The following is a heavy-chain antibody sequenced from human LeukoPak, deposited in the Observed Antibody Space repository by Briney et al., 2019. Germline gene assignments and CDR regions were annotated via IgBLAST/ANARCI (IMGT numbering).Heavy chain of an antibody. CDR1: GYSISSGYY. J-gene: IGHJ4*02. V-gene: IGHV4-38-2*02. CDR2: IFQSVST. CDR3: ARNNSNGFDF. D-gene: IGHD6-19*01. Sequence: KPSETLSLTCTVSGYSISSGYYWGWIRQPPGKGLEWIGTIFQSVSTYYNPSLKSRVTTSVDTSKNQFSLKLSSVTAADTAVYYCARNNSNGFDFWSQGTLVTVSS.